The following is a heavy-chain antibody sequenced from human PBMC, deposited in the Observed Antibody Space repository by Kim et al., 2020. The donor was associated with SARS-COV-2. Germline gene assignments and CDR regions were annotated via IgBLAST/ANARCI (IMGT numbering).Heavy chain of an antibody. J-gene: IGHJ6*02. CDR3: ARDNSTEYYYYYYGMDV. Sequence: GGSLRLSCAASGFTFSSYSMNWVRQAPGKGLEWVSSISSSSSYIYYADSVKGRFTISRDNAKNSLYLQMNSLRAEDTAVYYCARDNSTEYYYYYYGMDVWGQGTTVTVSS. CDR1: GFTFSSYS. V-gene: IGHV3-21*04. CDR2: ISSSSSYI. D-gene: IGHD6-13*01.